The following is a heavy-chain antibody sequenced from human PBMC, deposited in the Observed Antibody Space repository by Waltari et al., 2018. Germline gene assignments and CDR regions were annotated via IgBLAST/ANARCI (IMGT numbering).Heavy chain of an antibody. Sequence: QVQLVESGGGMVKPGRSMRLSCAASGFTFSSYGMQWVRPAPGKGLEWVAVIWYDGSNKDYADSVKGRFTISRDNSKNTQYLQMNSLRAEDTAMYYCAKWARAMVPTHFDYWGQGTLVTVSS. CDR3: AKWARAMVPTHFDY. CDR2: IWYDGSNK. J-gene: IGHJ4*02. CDR1: GFTFSSYG. D-gene: IGHD5-18*01. V-gene: IGHV3-30*18.